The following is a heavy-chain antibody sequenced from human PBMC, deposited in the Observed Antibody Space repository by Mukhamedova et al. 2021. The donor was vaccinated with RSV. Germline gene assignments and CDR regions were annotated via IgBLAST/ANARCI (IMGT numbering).Heavy chain of an antibody. CDR2: ISSSGSTI. D-gene: IGHD3-3*01. Sequence: YISSSGSTIYYADSVKGRFTISRDNAKNSLYLQMNSLRAEDTAVYYCARAPWSITIFDNWFDPWGQGTLVTVSS. V-gene: IGHV3-48*03. J-gene: IGHJ5*02. CDR3: ARAPWSITIFDNWFDP.